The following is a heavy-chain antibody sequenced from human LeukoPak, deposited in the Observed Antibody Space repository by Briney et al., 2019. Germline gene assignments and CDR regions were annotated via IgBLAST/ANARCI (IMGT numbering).Heavy chain of an antibody. V-gene: IGHV3-30*03. CDR1: GFTFSNYG. Sequence: PGGSLRLSCAASGFTFSNYGMHWVRQAPGKGLEWVAVISYGGINKYYADSVKGRFTISRDNAKNTLYLQMNSLRADDTAVYYCARTATMIVPYDAFDIWGQGTMVTVSS. CDR3: ARTATMIVPYDAFDI. J-gene: IGHJ3*02. CDR2: ISYGGINK. D-gene: IGHD3-22*01.